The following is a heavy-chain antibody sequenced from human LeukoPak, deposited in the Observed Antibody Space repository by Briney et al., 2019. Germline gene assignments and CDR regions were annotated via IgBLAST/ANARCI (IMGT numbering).Heavy chain of an antibody. V-gene: IGHV4-38-2*02. J-gene: IGHJ5*02. CDR2: IYHSGGT. D-gene: IGHD3-10*01. CDR3: ARAHYGSGSYYSHTYNWFDP. CDR1: GYSISSGYY. Sequence: SETLSLTCTVSGYSISSGYYWGWIRQPPGKGLEWIGSIYHSGGTYYNPSLKSRVTISVDTSKNQFSLKLSSVTATDTAVYYCARAHYGSGSYYSHTYNWFDPWGQGTLVTVSS.